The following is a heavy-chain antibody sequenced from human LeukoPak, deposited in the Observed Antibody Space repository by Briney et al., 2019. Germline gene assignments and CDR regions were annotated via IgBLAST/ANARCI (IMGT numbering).Heavy chain of an antibody. CDR3: AREGGLRYFDWLFDYFDY. V-gene: IGHV4-39*07. CDR2: INHSGST. Sequence: PSETLSLTCIVSGGSIISRSYYWSWIRQPPGKGLEWIGEINHSGSTNYNPSLKSRVTISVDTSKNQFSLKLSSVTAADTAVYYCAREGGLRYFDWLFDYFDYWGQGTLVTVSS. J-gene: IGHJ4*02. CDR1: GGSIISRSYY. D-gene: IGHD3-9*01.